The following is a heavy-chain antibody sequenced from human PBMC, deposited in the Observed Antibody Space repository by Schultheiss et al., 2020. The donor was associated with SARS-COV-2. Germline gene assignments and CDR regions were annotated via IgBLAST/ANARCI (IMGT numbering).Heavy chain of an antibody. J-gene: IGHJ6*02. D-gene: IGHD3-22*01. V-gene: IGHV3-74*01. CDR1: GFTFSSYG. Sequence: GGSLRLSCAASGFTFSSYGMHWVRQAPGKGLVWVSRINSDGSSTSYADSVKGRFTISRDNSKNTLYLQMNSLRAEDTAVYYCARDTTHYYDSSGYYSLYYGMDVWGQGTTVTV. CDR3: ARDTTHYYDSSGYYSLYYGMDV. CDR2: INSDGSST.